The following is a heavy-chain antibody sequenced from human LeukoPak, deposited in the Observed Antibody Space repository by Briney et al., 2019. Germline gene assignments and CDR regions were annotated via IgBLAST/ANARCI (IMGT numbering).Heavy chain of an antibody. Sequence: GGSLRLSCEASGFTFSSSWMAWVRQAPGKGLEWVGNIKQDGSAKYYLGSVRGRFTISRDNAKKSLYLQMNSLRAEDTAVYYCADSNYGYWGQGTLVTVSS. V-gene: IGHV3-7*01. CDR3: ADSNYGY. D-gene: IGHD4-11*01. CDR1: GFTFSSSW. J-gene: IGHJ4*02. CDR2: IKQDGSAK.